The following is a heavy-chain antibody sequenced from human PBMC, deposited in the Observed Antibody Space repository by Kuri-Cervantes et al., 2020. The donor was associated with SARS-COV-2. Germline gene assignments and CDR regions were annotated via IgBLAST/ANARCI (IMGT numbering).Heavy chain of an antibody. CDR3: AKVYYDFWSGYYNYYYYMDV. Sequence: GGSLRLSCAASGFTFSSYAMSWVRQAPGKGLEWVSAISGSGGSTYYADSVKGRFTISRDNSKNTLYLQMNSLRAEDTAVYYCAKVYYDFWSGYYNYYYYMDVWGKGTTVTVS. J-gene: IGHJ6*03. CDR2: ISGSGGST. V-gene: IGHV3-23*01. CDR1: GFTFSSYA. D-gene: IGHD3-3*01.